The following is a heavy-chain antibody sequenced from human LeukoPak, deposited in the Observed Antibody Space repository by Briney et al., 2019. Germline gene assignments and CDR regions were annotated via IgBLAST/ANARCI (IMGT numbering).Heavy chain of an antibody. V-gene: IGHV4-34*01. CDR2: INHSGST. J-gene: IGHJ6*04. CDR1: GGSFSGYY. Sequence: SETLSLTCDAYGGSFSGYYWSWIRQPPGKGLEWIGEINHSGSTNYNPSLKSRVTISVDTYKNQFSLKLSSVTAADTAVYYCAGPYCSGGSCYSVYYYYGMDVWGKGTTVTVSS. CDR3: AGPYCSGGSCYSVYYYYGMDV. D-gene: IGHD2-15*01.